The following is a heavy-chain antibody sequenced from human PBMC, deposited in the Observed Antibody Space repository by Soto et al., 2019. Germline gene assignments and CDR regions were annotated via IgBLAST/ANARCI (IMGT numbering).Heavy chain of an antibody. J-gene: IGHJ4*02. CDR2: INPNSGGT. Sequence: ASVKVSCKASGYTFTGYYMHWVRQAPGQGLEWMGWINPNSGGTNYAQRFQGWVTMTRDTSISTAYMELSRLRSDDTAVYYCARDAVRGVYDFWSGLFDYWGQRSLDTGSS. CDR1: GYTFTGYY. CDR3: ARDAVRGVYDFWSGLFDY. D-gene: IGHD3-3*01. V-gene: IGHV1-2*04.